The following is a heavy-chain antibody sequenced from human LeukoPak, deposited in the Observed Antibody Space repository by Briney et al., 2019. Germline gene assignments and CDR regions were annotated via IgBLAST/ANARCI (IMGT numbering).Heavy chain of an antibody. V-gene: IGHV1-46*01. CDR2: INPTGAST. CDR3: ARSAAYYNEADI. CDR1: GYTFTSYY. J-gene: IGHJ3*02. D-gene: IGHD3-9*01. Sequence: ASVRVSCKTSGYTFTSYYIHWVRQAPGQGLEWIGIINPTGASTTYAQKFQGRLTMTSATSTSTVYMELSSLRSEDTAVYYCARSAAYYNEADIWGQGTMVTVSS.